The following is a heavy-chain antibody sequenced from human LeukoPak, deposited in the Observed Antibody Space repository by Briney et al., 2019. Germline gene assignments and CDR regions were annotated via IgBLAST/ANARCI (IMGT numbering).Heavy chain of an antibody. CDR3: ARDLSPHYGDYPEY. V-gene: IGHV3-48*04. CDR1: GFTFSSYS. D-gene: IGHD4-17*01. Sequence: GGSLRLSCAASGFTFSSYSMNWVRQAPGKGLEWVSYISSSSSTIYYADSVKGRFTISRDNAKNSLYLQMNSLRAEDTAVYYCARDLSPHYGDYPEYWGQGTLVTVSS. J-gene: IGHJ4*02. CDR2: ISSSSSTI.